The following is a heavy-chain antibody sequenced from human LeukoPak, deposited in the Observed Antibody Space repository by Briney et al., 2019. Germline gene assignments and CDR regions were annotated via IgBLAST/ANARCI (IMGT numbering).Heavy chain of an antibody. CDR1: GGTFSSYA. J-gene: IGHJ6*03. CDR3: ARAGGYSRYYYYMDV. V-gene: IGHV1-69*05. D-gene: IGHD1-26*01. CDR2: IIPIFGTA. Sequence: ASVKVSCKASGGTFSSYAISWVRQAPGQGLEWMGGIIPIFGTANYAQKFRGRVTITTDESTSTAYMELSSLRSEDTAVYYCARAGGYSRYYYYMDVWGKGTTVTVSS.